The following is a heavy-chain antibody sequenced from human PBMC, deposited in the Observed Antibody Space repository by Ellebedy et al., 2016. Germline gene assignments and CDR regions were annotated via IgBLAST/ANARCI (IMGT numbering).Heavy chain of an antibody. D-gene: IGHD3/OR15-3a*01. CDR3: AGGSNYAMDV. CDR1: GHTFTNYP. CDR2: LYPSGEST. V-gene: IGHV1-46*01. J-gene: IGHJ6*02. Sequence: ASVKVSCXTSGHTFTNYPIHWVRLPPGQGLEWMGILYPSGESTYYAQMFQDRVTMTRDTSTSTVYMDLGSLRSEDTAIYFCAGGSNYAMDVWGQGTTVTVSS.